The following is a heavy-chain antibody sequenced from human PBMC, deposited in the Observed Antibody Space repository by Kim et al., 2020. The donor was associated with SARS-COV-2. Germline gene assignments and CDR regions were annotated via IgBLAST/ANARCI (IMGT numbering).Heavy chain of an antibody. J-gene: IGHJ4*02. V-gene: IGHV4-39*01. CDR3: ARQRYCSSTSCYIPYYDFWSGSYYFDY. CDR1: GGSISSSSYY. Sequence: SETLSLTCTVSGGSISSSSYYWGWIRQPPGKGLEWIGSIYYSGSTYYNPSLKSRVTISVDTSKNQFSLKLSSVTAADTAVYYCARQRYCSSTSCYIPYYDFWSGSYYFDYWGQGTLVTVSS. CDR2: IYYSGST. D-gene: IGHD2-2*01.